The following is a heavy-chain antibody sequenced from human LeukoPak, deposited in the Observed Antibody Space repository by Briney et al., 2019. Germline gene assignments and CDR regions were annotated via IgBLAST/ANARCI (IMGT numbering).Heavy chain of an antibody. Sequence: GGSLRLSCAASGFTSSSYVMSWVRQAPGKGLEWVSASSGSGSITYYADSVKGRFTIPRDNSNNTLYLQMNSLRAEDTAVYYCAKDLSSGYYDAFDIWGQGTMVTVSS. D-gene: IGHD3-22*01. CDR1: GFTSSSYV. V-gene: IGHV3-23*01. CDR2: SSGSGSIT. CDR3: AKDLSSGYYDAFDI. J-gene: IGHJ3*02.